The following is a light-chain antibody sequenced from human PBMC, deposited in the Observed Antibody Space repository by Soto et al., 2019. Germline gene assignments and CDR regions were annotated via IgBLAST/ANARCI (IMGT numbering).Light chain of an antibody. CDR1: RSNIGAGYD. CDR2: SFN. CDR3: QSYDDSLSGSGV. Sequence: QSVLTQPPSVSGAPGQTVTISCTGSRSNIGAGYDIHWYQFLPGTAPKLLLYSFNKRPSGIPDRFSGSKSGTSAPLAITGLQPEDEADYYCQSYDDSLSGSGVFGTGTKVTVL. V-gene: IGLV1-40*01. J-gene: IGLJ1*01.